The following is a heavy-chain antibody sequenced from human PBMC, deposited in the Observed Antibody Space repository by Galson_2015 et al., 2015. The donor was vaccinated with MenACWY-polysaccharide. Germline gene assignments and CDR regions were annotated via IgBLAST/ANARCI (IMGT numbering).Heavy chain of an antibody. D-gene: IGHD2-15*01. J-gene: IGHJ3*02. CDR3: AKDSPRHCSGGSCYDAFDI. V-gene: IGHV3-23*01. Sequence: SLRLSCAASGFTFSSYAMSWVRQAPGKGLEWVSTISGSGGSTCYADSVKGRFTISRDNSKNTLYVQMNSLRAEDTAVYYCAKDSPRHCSGGSCYDAFDIWGQGTMVTVSS. CDR2: ISGSGGST. CDR1: GFTFSSYA.